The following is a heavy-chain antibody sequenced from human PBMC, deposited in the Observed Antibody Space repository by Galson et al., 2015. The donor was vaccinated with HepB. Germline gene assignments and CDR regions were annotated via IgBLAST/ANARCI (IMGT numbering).Heavy chain of an antibody. CDR3: AREWIQLGYYFDY. CDR1: GFTFSSYG. D-gene: IGHD5-18*01. V-gene: IGHV3-33*01. J-gene: IGHJ4*02. Sequence: SLRLSCAASGFTFSSYGMHWVRQAPGKGLEWVAVIWYDGSNKYYADSVKGRFTISRDNSKNTLYLQMNSLRAEDTAVYYCAREWIQLGYYFDYWGQGTLVTVSS. CDR2: IWYDGSNK.